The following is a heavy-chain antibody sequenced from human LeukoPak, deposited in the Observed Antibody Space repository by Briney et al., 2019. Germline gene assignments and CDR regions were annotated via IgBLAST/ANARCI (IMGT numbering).Heavy chain of an antibody. J-gene: IGHJ5*02. CDR1: GGSFSGYY. D-gene: IGHD3-10*01. V-gene: IGHV4-34*01. CDR2: INHSGST. Sequence: SETLSLTCAVYGGSFSGYYWSWIRQPPGKGLEWIGEINHSGSTNHNPSLKSRVTMSVDTSKNQFSLKLSSVTAADTAVYYCARRYGSGSYYNVYWFDPWGQGTLVTVSS. CDR3: ARRYGSGSYYNVYWFDP.